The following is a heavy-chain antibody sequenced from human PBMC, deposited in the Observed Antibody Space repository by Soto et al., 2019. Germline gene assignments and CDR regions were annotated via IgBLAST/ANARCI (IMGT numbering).Heavy chain of an antibody. Sequence: EVQLVESGVGLVQPGVSLRLACAASGFTFSTYCMHWVRQAPEKGLLWVSHINGDGSYTDFADSVKGRFTISRDNAKNTVYLQMQSLRVEDTAVYFCVRTWHGFDIWGPGTMVTVSS. CDR2: INGDGSYT. V-gene: IGHV3-74*01. CDR1: GFTFSTYC. J-gene: IGHJ3*02. CDR3: VRTWHGFDI.